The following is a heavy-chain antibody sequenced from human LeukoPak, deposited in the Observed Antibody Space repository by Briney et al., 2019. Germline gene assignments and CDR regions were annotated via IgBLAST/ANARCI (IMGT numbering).Heavy chain of an antibody. CDR3: ARSAANDYSYFY. J-gene: IGHJ4*02. CDR2: IIPIFGTA. D-gene: IGHD4-11*01. CDR1: GGTFSSYA. V-gene: IGHV1-69*05. Sequence: ASVKVSCKASGGTFSSYAISWVRQAPGQGLEWMGGIIPIFGTANYAQKFQGRVTITTDESTSTAYMELSSLRSEDTAVYYCARSAANDYSYFYWGQGTLVTVSS.